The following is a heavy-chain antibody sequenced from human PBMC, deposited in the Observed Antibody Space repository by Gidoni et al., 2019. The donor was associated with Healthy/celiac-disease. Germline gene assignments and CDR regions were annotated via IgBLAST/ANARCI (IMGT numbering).Heavy chain of an antibody. Sequence: EVQLLESGGGLVQPGGSLRLSCAASGFPFSSYAMSWVRQAPGKGLEWVSAISGSGGSTYYADSVKGRFTISRDNSKNTLYLQMNSLRAEDTAVYYCAKTRAFYGGNSAYDYWGQGTLVTVSS. CDR3: AKTRAFYGGNSAYDY. D-gene: IGHD4-17*01. J-gene: IGHJ4*02. CDR1: GFPFSSYA. CDR2: ISGSGGST. V-gene: IGHV3-23*01.